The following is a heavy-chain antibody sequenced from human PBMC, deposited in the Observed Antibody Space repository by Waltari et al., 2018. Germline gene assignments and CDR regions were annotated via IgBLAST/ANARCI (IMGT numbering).Heavy chain of an antibody. CDR1: GGSISSGAYY. Sequence: QVQLQESGPGLVKPSQTLSLTCTVSGGSISSGAYYWSWIRQPPGKGLEWIGYIYDSGSTYNNPSLKSRVTISVDTSKNQFSLKLSSVTAADTAVYYCARDAYSSSKNPDVTRVLDPWGQGTLVTVSS. CDR2: IYDSGST. J-gene: IGHJ5*02. D-gene: IGHD6-6*01. V-gene: IGHV4-30-4*08. CDR3: ARDAYSSSKNPDVTRVLDP.